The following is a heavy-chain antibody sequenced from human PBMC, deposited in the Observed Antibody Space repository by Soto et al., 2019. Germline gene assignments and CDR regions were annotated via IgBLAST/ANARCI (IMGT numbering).Heavy chain of an antibody. CDR1: GFTFSSYA. D-gene: IGHD3-22*01. CDR3: AKGGYYYDSSGYGQVDY. V-gene: IGHV3-23*01. J-gene: IGHJ4*02. Sequence: PGGSLRLSCAASGFTFSSYAMSWVRQALGKGLEWVSAISGSGGSTYYADSVKGRFTISRDNSKNTLYLQMNSLRAEDTAVYYCAKGGYYYDSSGYGQVDYWGQGTLVTVSS. CDR2: ISGSGGST.